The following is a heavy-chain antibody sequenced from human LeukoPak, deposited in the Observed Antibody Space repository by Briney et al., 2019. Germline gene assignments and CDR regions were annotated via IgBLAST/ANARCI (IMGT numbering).Heavy chain of an antibody. CDR2: INPSGGST. CDR1: GYTFTSYY. Sequence: ASVKVSCKASGYTFTSYYMHWVRQAPGQGLEWMGIINPSGGSTSYAQKFQGRVTMTRDTSTSTVYMELSSLRSEDTAVYYCARVTYYYGSGSSFPYYGMDVWGQGTTVTVSS. V-gene: IGHV1-46*01. J-gene: IGHJ6*02. D-gene: IGHD3-10*01. CDR3: ARVTYYYGSGSSFPYYGMDV.